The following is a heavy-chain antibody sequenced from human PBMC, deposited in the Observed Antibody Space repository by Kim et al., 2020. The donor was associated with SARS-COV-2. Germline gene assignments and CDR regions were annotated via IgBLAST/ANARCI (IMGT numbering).Heavy chain of an antibody. CDR2: ISYDGSNK. V-gene: IGHV3-30*18. D-gene: IGHD5-18*01. J-gene: IGHJ4*02. CDR3: AKDPIGYSYGTLDY. Sequence: LSLTCAASGFTFSSYGMHWVRQAPGKGLEWVAVISYDGSNKYYADSVKGRFTISRDNSKNTLYLQMNSLRAEDTAVYYCAKDPIGYSYGTLDYWGQGTLVTVSS. CDR1: GFTFSSYG.